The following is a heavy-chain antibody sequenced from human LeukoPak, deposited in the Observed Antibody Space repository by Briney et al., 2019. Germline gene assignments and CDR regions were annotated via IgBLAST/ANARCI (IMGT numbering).Heavy chain of an antibody. J-gene: IGHJ4*02. D-gene: IGHD6-13*01. CDR2: IRYDGSNK. CDR1: GFTFSSYA. Sequence: PGGSLRLSCAASGFTFSSYAMHWVRQAPGKGLEWVAFIRYDGSNKYYAGSVKGRFTISRDNSKNTLYLQMNSLRAEDTAVYYCAKDPGYSSSWYFDYWGQGALVTVSS. V-gene: IGHV3-30*02. CDR3: AKDPGYSSSWYFDY.